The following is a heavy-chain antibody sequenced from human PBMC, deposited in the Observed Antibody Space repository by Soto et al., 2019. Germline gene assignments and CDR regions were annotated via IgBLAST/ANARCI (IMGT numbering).Heavy chain of an antibody. D-gene: IGHD2-2*01. CDR3: ARDLTYFAQLPDY. J-gene: IGHJ4*02. CDR2: ISYDGSNK. CDR1: GFTFSSYA. V-gene: IGHV3-30-3*01. Sequence: PGGSLRLSCAASGFTFSSYAMHWVRQAPGKGLEWVAVISYDGSNKYYADSVKGRFTISRDNSKNTLYLQMNSLRAEDTAVYYCARDLTYFAQLPDYWGQGTLVTVSS.